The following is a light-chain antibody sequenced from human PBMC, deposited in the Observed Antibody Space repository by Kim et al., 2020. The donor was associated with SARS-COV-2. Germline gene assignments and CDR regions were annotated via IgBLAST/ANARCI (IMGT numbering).Light chain of an antibody. CDR2: GAS. Sequence: DIQMTQSPSSLSASVGDRVTITCRASQSITTYLNWYQHKVGKAPRVLINGASTLQSGVPSRFSGSGSGTDFTLTIISLQPEDSATYYCQQSYNIPQTFGQGTKLEI. J-gene: IGKJ2*01. V-gene: IGKV1-39*01. CDR1: QSITTY. CDR3: QQSYNIPQT.